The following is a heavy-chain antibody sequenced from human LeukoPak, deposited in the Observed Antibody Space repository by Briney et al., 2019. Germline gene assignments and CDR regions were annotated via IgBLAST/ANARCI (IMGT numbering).Heavy chain of an antibody. V-gene: IGHV3-7*01. CDR3: TSWGDTTAEYFQR. J-gene: IGHJ1*01. D-gene: IGHD2-21*02. CDR2: INPDGRDT. Sequence: GGSLRLSCVVSGFTFNRCWMNWVGQAPGKGLEWVAHINPDGRDTYYVDSVKGRFTISRDNAQNSMYLQMNSLRVEDTAVYYCTSWGDTTAEYFQRWGQGTLVTVSS. CDR1: GFTFNRCW.